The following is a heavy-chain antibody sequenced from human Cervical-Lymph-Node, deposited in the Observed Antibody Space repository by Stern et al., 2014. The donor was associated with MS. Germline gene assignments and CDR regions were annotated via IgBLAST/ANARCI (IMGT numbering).Heavy chain of an antibody. CDR2: INTLSGST. J-gene: IGHJ6*02. Sequence: VQLVESGAEVKKPGASVKVSCKASGYTFINYYMHWVRQAPGHGLEWMGSINTLSGSTDYTQKFQGRLPMTRDTSTTTVSMELSGLRPEDTAVYYCAREYVEASGVGYLYYGLDVWGQGTTVIVSS. V-gene: IGHV1-46*01. CDR3: AREYVEASGVGYLYYGLDV. CDR1: GYTFINYY. D-gene: IGHD2-21*02.